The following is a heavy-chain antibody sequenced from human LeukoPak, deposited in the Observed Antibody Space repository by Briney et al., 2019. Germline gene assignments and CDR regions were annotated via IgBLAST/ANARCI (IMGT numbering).Heavy chain of an antibody. V-gene: IGHV4-34*01. J-gene: IGHJ4*02. CDR2: INHSGST. CDR3: ARRRTVVRGVIRRSFDY. CDR1: GGSFSGYY. D-gene: IGHD3-10*01. Sequence: SETLSLTCAVYGGSFSGYYWSWLRQPPGKGLEWIGEINHSGSTNYNPSLKSRVTISVDTSKNQFSLKLSSVTAADTAVYYCARRRTVVRGVIRRSFDYRGQGTLVTVSS.